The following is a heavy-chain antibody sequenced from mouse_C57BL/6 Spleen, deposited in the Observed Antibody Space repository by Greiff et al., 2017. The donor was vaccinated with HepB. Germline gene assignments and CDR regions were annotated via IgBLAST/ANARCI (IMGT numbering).Heavy chain of an antibody. Sequence: EVQGVESGGGLVKPGGSLKLSCAASGFTFSDYGMHWVRQAPEKGLEWVAYISSGSSTIYYADTVKGRFTISRDNAKNTLFLQMTSLRSEDTAMYYCARFCYDAWFAYWGQGTLVTVSA. CDR3: ARFCYDAWFAY. CDR1: GFTFSDYG. V-gene: IGHV5-17*01. J-gene: IGHJ3*01. D-gene: IGHD2-12*01. CDR2: ISSGSSTI.